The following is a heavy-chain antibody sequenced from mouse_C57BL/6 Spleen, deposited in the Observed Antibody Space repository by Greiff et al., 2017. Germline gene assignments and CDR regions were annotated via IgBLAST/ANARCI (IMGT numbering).Heavy chain of an antibody. CDR1: GFTFRNSW. CDR3: TGRWLPHYCDY. D-gene: IGHD2-3*01. V-gene: IGHV6-3*01. J-gene: IGHJ2*01. CDR2: IRLKSDNYAT. Sequence: EVKVEESGGGLVQPGGSMKLSCVASGFTFRNSWMNWVRKSPEKGLEWVAQIRLKSDNYATHYAESVKGRFTISRDDSKSSVYLQMNNLRAEDTGIYYCTGRWLPHYCDYWGQGTTLTVSS.